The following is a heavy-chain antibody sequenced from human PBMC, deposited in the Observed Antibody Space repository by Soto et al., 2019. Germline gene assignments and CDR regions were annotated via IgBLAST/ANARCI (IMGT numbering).Heavy chain of an antibody. CDR2: IYWDDDK. D-gene: IGHD3-9*01. CDR3: AHRPSGFFLTGYSSTWFDP. CDR1: GFSLSTSGVG. Sequence: SGPTLVNPTQTPTLTCTFSGFSLSTSGVGVGWIRQPPGKALEWLALIYWDDDKRYSPSLKSRLTITKDTSKNQVVLTMTNMDPVDTATYYCAHRPSGFFLTGYSSTWFDPWGQGTLVTVSS. V-gene: IGHV2-5*02. J-gene: IGHJ5*02.